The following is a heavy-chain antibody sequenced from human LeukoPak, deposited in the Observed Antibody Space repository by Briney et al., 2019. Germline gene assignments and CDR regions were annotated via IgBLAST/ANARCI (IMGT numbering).Heavy chain of an antibody. Sequence: GSSVKVSCKASGGSLNSYAINWVRQAPGQGLEWMGRIIPMLGTANYAQKFQGRVTITADKSTRTAYMELSSLRPEDTAVYYCARDPLTWGGSSPVPFDPWGQGTLVTVSS. J-gene: IGHJ5*02. CDR1: GGSLNSYA. V-gene: IGHV1-69*04. CDR3: ARDPLTWGGSSPVPFDP. D-gene: IGHD6-6*01. CDR2: IIPMLGTA.